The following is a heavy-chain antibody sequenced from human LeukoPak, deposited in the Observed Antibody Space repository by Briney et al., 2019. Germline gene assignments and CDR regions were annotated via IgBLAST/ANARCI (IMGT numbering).Heavy chain of an antibody. CDR2: IYYSGST. CDR1: GGSISSGGYY. Sequence: PSQTLSLTCTVSGGSISSGGYYWSWIRQHPGKGLEWIGYIYYSGSTYYNPSLKSRVTISVDTSKNQFSLKLSSVTAADTPVYYCARDSTALLDYGGIDYWGQGTLVTVSS. D-gene: IGHD4-23*01. V-gene: IGHV4-31*03. J-gene: IGHJ4*02. CDR3: ARDSTALLDYGGIDY.